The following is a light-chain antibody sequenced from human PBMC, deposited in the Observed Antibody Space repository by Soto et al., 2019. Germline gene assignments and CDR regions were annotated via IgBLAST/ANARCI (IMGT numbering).Light chain of an antibody. V-gene: IGLV2-8*01. CDR2: EVS. J-gene: IGLJ2*01. Sequence: QSALTQPPSASGSPGQSVAISCTGTSSDVGAYNYVSWYQQHPGKAPKLLIFEVSKRPSGVPDRFSGSKSGNTASPTVSGLQAEDEADYYCSSYADSTVVFGGGTKVTVL. CDR1: SSDVGAYNY. CDR3: SSYADSTVV.